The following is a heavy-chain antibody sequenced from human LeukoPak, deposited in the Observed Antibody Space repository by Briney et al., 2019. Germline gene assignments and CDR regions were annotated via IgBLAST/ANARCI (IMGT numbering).Heavy chain of an antibody. Sequence: GGSLRLSCAASGFTFSIYSMHWVRQAPGKGLVWVSRIKSDGSSTSYADSVKGRFTISRDNAKNTLYPQMDSLRVEDTAVYYCAKSDWFDPWGQGTLVTVSS. J-gene: IGHJ5*02. CDR2: IKSDGSST. CDR3: AKSDWFDP. V-gene: IGHV3-74*01. CDR1: GFTFSIYS.